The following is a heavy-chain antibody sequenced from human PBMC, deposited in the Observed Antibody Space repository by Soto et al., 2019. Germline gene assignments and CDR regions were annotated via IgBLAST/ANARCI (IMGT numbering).Heavy chain of an antibody. Sequence: QVQLVESGGGLVKPGGSLRLSCAASGFTFSDYYMTWIRQAPGKGLEWVSYISSSSSYTHYADSVKGRFTIFRDNAKNSLYLLMNSLRAEDTAVYFCARDLGSGSFYDYWGQGTLVTVSS. CDR2: ISSSSSYT. CDR3: ARDLGSGSFYDY. D-gene: IGHD3-10*01. J-gene: IGHJ4*02. V-gene: IGHV3-11*05. CDR1: GFTFSDYY.